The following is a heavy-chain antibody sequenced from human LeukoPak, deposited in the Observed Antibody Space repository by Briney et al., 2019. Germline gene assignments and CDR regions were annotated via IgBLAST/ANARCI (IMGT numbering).Heavy chain of an antibody. CDR1: DYTFTNYG. J-gene: IGHJ4*02. Sequence: ASVKVSCKASDYTFTNYGISWVRQAPGQGLEWMGWISAYNGNTNYAQKFQGRVTMTRDTSISTAYMELSRLRSDDTAVYYCARGPYDYVWGSYRYTLDYWGQGTLVTVSS. V-gene: IGHV1-18*01. CDR2: ISAYNGNT. CDR3: ARGPYDYVWGSYRYTLDY. D-gene: IGHD3-16*02.